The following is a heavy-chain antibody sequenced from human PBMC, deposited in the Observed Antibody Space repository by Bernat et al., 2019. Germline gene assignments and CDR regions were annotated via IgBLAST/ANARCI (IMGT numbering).Heavy chain of an antibody. V-gene: IGHV3-15*07. CDR1: GFTFSNAW. D-gene: IGHD5-24*01. Sequence: EVQLVASGGGLVKPGGSLRLSCAASGFTFSNAWMNWVRQAPGKGLEWVGRIKSNTDGGTTDHATPVKGRFTISRDDSKNTLYMQMNSLKTEDTAVYYCVWGWLQGTAWGQGTLVTVSS. CDR2: IKSNTDGGTT. CDR3: VWGWLQGTA. J-gene: IGHJ5*02.